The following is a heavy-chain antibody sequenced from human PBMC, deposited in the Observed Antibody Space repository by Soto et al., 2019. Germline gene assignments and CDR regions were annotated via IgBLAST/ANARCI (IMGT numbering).Heavy chain of an antibody. CDR1: GYSFTSYW. D-gene: IGHD6-6*01. J-gene: IGHJ6*02. Sequence: GESLRISCKGSGYSFTSYWIVWVLQMPGKGLECIGIIYPGDSDTRYSPSFQGQVTISADKSISTAYLQWSSLKASDTAMYYCARLKEGYSSSYENYYYYYGMDVWGQGTPVTVSS. V-gene: IGHV5-51*01. CDR2: IYPGDSDT. CDR3: ARLKEGYSSSYENYYYYYGMDV.